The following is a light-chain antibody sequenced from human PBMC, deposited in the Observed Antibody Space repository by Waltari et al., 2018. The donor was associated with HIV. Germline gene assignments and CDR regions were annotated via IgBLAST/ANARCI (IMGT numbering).Light chain of an antibody. V-gene: IGLV1-40*01. J-gene: IGLJ1*01. CDR1: SSDTAAVFV. CDR3: QSCDRSLRGV. Sequence: QSVLTQPPSVPGAPGQRVPIPSPGSSSDTAAVFVVTWYQHLPGTAPKLLIYVNTNRPSGVPDRFSGSKSGTSASLAITGLQAEDEADYYCQSCDRSLRGVFGTGTKVTV. CDR2: VNT.